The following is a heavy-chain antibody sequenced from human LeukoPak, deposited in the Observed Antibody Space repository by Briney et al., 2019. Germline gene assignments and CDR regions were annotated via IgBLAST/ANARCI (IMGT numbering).Heavy chain of an antibody. CDR3: ARGRHYYDSSGYYPHVLDY. V-gene: IGHV1-8*01. CDR1: GYTFTSYD. J-gene: IGHJ4*02. CDR2: MNPNSGNT. Sequence: ASVKVSCKASGYTFTSYDINWVRQATGQGLEWMGWMNPNSGNTGYAQKFQGRVTMTRNTSISTAYMELSSLRSEDTAVYYCARGRHYYDSSGYYPHVLDYWGQGTLVTVSS. D-gene: IGHD3-22*01.